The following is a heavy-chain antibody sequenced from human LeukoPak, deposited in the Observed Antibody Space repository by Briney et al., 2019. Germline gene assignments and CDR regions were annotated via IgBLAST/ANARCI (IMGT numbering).Heavy chain of an antibody. V-gene: IGHV3-23*01. CDR2: TNSGGTST. D-gene: IGHD2-2*01. CDR3: AREGGTKDFYCYMDV. Sequence: PGGSLRLSCATSGFPFSDFSMSWVRQAPGKGLEWISTTNSGGTSTYYAESVKGRFTISRDNSKNTLHLQMTSLRAEDTAVYFCAREGGTKDFYCYMDVWGKGTTVTVSS. CDR1: GFPFSDFS. J-gene: IGHJ6*03.